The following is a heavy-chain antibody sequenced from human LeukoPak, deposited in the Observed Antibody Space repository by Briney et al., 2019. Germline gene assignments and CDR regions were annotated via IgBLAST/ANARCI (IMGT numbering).Heavy chain of an antibody. CDR1: GFTFSRYL. V-gene: IGHV3-23*01. J-gene: IGHJ4*02. Sequence: PGGSLRLSCAASGFTFSRYLMIWLRQAPGKGLEGVSPRSSGGGGTYYADSVRGRFTISRDDSKNTLYLEMFSLTAEDTARYYCAKGYSSGWYAFDSWGQGTLVTVSS. CDR3: AKGYSSGWYAFDS. CDR2: RSSGGGGT. D-gene: IGHD6-19*01.